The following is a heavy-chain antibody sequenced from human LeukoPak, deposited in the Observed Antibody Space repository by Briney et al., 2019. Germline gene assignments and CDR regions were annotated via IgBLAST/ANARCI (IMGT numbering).Heavy chain of an antibody. D-gene: IGHD6-13*01. J-gene: IGHJ4*02. V-gene: IGHV3-11*06. CDR1: GFTFSDYY. CDR3: ASVRGYSRSRFEY. CDR2: IISSSSYT. Sequence: PGRSLRLSCAASGFTFSDYYMSWIRQAPGKGLEWVSYIISSSSYTNYAHSVNGRFTISRDNAKNSLYLQMNSLRAEDTAVYYCASVRGYSRSRFEYWGQGTLVTVSS.